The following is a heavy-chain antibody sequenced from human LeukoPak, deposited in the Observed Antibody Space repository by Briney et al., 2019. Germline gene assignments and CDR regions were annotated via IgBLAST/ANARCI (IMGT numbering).Heavy chain of an antibody. CDR3: ARVESSSSYPFDY. Sequence: PSETLSLTCTVPGGSVSSGRYYWSWLRQHPGKGLEWIGYIDYRGNTHYNPSLESRVTISVDTSRNQFSLKVRSVTAADTAVYYCARVESSSSYPFDYWGQGTLVTVSS. CDR1: GGSVSSGRYY. J-gene: IGHJ4*02. CDR2: IDYRGNT. D-gene: IGHD6-6*01. V-gene: IGHV4-31*03.